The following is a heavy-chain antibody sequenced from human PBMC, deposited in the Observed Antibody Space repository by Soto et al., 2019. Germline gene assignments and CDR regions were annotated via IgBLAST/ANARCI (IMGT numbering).Heavy chain of an antibody. CDR1: GGSISSGDYY. CDR2: IYYSGST. J-gene: IGHJ6*02. V-gene: IGHV4-30-4*01. CDR3: ARERRGRYFDWLPPPAGMDV. Sequence: SESLSLTCTVSGGSISSGDYYWSWIRQPPGKGLEWIGYIYYSGSTYYNPSLKSRVTISVDTSKNQFSLKLSSVTAADTAVYYCARERRGRYFDWLPPPAGMDVWGQGTTVTVSS. D-gene: IGHD3-9*01.